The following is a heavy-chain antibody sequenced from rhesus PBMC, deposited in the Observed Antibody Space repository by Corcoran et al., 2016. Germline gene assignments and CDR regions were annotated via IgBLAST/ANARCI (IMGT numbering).Heavy chain of an antibody. CDR1: GGSISRSY. CDR2: IYGSGSST. J-gene: IGHJ4*01. Sequence: QLQLQESGPGLVKPSETLSVTCAVSGGSISRSYWSWIRQAPGKGLEWIGYIYGSGSSTNYNPSLKSRVTLSVDTSKNQLSLKLSSVTAADTAVYYCARGHYFDYWGQGVLVTVSS. CDR3: ARGHYFDY. V-gene: IGHV4-169*01.